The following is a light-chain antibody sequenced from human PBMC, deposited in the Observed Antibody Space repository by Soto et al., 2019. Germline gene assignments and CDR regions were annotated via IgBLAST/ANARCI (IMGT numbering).Light chain of an antibody. V-gene: IGLV2-14*01. Sequence: QSVLTQPASVSGSPGQSITISCTGTSSDVGAYNYVSWYQQHPGKAPKLMIYDVSNRPSGVSNHLSGSKSGNTASLTISGLQAEDEADYYCSSYTTSANYVFGTGTKVTVL. CDR3: SSYTTSANYV. CDR1: SSDVGAYNY. J-gene: IGLJ1*01. CDR2: DVS.